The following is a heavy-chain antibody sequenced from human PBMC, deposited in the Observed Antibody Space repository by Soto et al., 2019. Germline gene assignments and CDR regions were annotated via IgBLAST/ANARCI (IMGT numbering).Heavy chain of an antibody. CDR3: ARVSSSIVVVPDYGMDV. Sequence: QVQLVQSGVEVKKPGASVKVSCKASGYTFISHGISWVRQAPGQGLEWMGWISGKNGNTNYAQKLQGRVTLTTDTSTSTAYMELRSLRSDDTAVEYCARVSSSIVVVPDYGMDVWGQGTTVTVSS. CDR2: ISGKNGNT. J-gene: IGHJ6*02. CDR1: GYTFISHG. V-gene: IGHV1-18*04. D-gene: IGHD2-15*01.